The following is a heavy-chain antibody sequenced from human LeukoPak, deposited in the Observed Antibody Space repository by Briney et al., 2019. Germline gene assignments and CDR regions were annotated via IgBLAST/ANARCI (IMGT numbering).Heavy chain of an antibody. V-gene: IGHV3-48*01. CDR1: GFTFSSYS. CDR2: ISSSSSTI. CDR3: ARKHRPYGSGSFYNGY. J-gene: IGHJ4*02. Sequence: GGSLRLSCAASGFTFSSYSMSWVRQAPGKGLEWVSYISSSSSTIYYADSVKGRFTISRDNSKNSLNLQMNSLRPEDTAVYYCARKHRPYGSGSFYNGYWGQGILVTVSS. D-gene: IGHD3-10*01.